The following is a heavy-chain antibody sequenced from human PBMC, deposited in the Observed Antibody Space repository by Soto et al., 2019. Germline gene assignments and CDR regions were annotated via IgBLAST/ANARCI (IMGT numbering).Heavy chain of an antibody. D-gene: IGHD2-8*01. Sequence: QVQLQESGPGLVKASQTLSLTCTVSGGSISSGDYYWSWIRQPPGKGLEWIGYIYYSGSTYYNPSLKSRLAISLDTSKNQFSLKLSSVTAADTAVYYCARAIYCTNGICHPFYYYGMDVWGQGTTVTVSS. V-gene: IGHV4-30-4*01. J-gene: IGHJ6*02. CDR1: GGSISSGDYY. CDR3: ARAIYCTNGICHPFYYYGMDV. CDR2: IYYSGST.